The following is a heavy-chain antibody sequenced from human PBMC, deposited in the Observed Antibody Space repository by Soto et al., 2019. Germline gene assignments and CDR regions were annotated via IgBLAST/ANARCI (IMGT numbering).Heavy chain of an antibody. CDR3: TTSVGASGYEFY. D-gene: IGHD5-12*01. J-gene: IGHJ4*02. V-gene: IGHV3-48*02. CDR2: ISGSSNVI. Sequence: EVQLVESGGGLVQPRGSLRLSCVASGFTFSSYSMNWVRQAPGQGLEWVSYISGSSNVIYYADSVKGRFTISRDNAKNSLYLQMNSLRDEDTAVYYCTTSVGASGYEFYWGQGTLVTVSS. CDR1: GFTFSSYS.